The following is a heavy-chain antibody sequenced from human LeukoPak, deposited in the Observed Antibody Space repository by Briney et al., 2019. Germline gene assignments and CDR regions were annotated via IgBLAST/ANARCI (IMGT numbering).Heavy chain of an antibody. CDR3: AKEGDLTPTFDY. J-gene: IGHJ4*02. CDR2: VSSRAGTI. Sequence: GGSLRLSCAASGFTFSNYEMNWVRQAPGKGLEWVSSVSSRAGTIYYADSVKGRFTISRDNAKNTLYLQMNSLRAEDTAVYYCAKEGDLTPTFDYWGQGTLVTVSS. V-gene: IGHV3-48*03. D-gene: IGHD3-16*01. CDR1: GFTFSNYE.